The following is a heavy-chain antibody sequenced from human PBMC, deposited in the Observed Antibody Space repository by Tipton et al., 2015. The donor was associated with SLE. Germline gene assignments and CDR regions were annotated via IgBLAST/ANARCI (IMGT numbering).Heavy chain of an antibody. CDR1: GFTFISYG. CDR2: ISTYNGNT. D-gene: IGHD3-10*01. CDR3: AREVYSGSYYYYYGMDV. J-gene: IGHJ6*02. Sequence: QLVQSGAEAKKPGASVKVSCKASGFTFISYGISWVRQAPGQGLQWMGWISTYNGNTHYAQNLQGRVTMTTYTSTSTAYMELRSLRSDDTAVYYCAREVYSGSYYYYYGMDVWGQGTTVTISS. V-gene: IGHV1-18*01.